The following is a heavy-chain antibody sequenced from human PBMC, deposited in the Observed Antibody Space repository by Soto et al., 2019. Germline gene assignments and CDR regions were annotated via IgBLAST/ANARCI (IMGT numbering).Heavy chain of an antibody. CDR2: IIPMYGTT. J-gene: IGHJ4*02. CDR3: ARIGTLDWIDDY. D-gene: IGHD1-1*01. Sequence: QVQLVQSGAEVKKPGSSVKVSCKASGGTFRSYVTSWVRQAPGQGLEWLGGIIPMYGTTYYAQTFQGRVTISADESTSTAFMELSRLRSEDTAVYYCARIGTLDWIDDYWGQGNLVTVSS. CDR1: GGTFRSYV. V-gene: IGHV1-69*12.